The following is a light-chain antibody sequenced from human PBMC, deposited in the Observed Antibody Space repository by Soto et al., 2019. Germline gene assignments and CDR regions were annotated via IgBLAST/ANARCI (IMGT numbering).Light chain of an antibody. CDR2: GNN. CDR1: RFNIGAGYE. Sequence: QSVLTQPPSVSGAPGQRGTISCTGTRFNIGAGYEVHWYQQFPGTAPTLLIYGNNNRPSGVPDRFSGSKSGTSASLAITGLQAEDEADYYCHSSDTSSYVFGTGTKLTGL. V-gene: IGLV1-40*01. CDR3: HSSDTSSYV. J-gene: IGLJ1*01.